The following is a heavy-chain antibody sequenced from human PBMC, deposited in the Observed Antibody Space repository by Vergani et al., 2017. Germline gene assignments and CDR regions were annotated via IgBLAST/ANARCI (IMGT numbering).Heavy chain of an antibody. CDR3: ARQGFDCSSTSCYSFDY. CDR1: GGSFSGYY. Sequence: QVQLQQWGAGLLKPSETLFLTCAVYGGSFSGYYWSWIRQPPGKGLEWIGEINHSGSTNYNPSLKSRVTISVDTSKNQFSLKLSSVTAADTAVYYCARQGFDCSSTSCYSFDYWGQGTLVTVSS. D-gene: IGHD2-2*01. V-gene: IGHV4-34*01. CDR2: INHSGST. J-gene: IGHJ4*02.